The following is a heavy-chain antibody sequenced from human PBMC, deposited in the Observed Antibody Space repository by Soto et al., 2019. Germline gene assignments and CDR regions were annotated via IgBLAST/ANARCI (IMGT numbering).Heavy chain of an antibody. D-gene: IGHD3-16*01. J-gene: IGHJ4*02. CDR1: GFTFSNYG. CDR3: ARGSSDYSYYFDY. V-gene: IGHV3-33*01. Sequence: GGSLRLSCATSGFTFSNYGMHWVRQAPGKGLEWVALIWYDGSNIYYADSVKGRFTISRDTSKNTLYLQMNSLRAEDTAVYYCARGSSDYSYYFDYWGQGTLVTVSS. CDR2: IWYDGSNI.